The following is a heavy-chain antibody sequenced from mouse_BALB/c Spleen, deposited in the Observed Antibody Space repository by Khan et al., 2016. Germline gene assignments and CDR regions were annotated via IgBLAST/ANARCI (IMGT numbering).Heavy chain of an antibody. J-gene: IGHJ2*01. CDR3: ARDYGGYYALGY. CDR1: GDSITSGY. D-gene: IGHD2-3*01. V-gene: IGHV3-8*02. CDR2: ISYSGST. Sequence: VQLQVSGPSLVKPSLTLSLTCSVTGDSITSGYWNWIRKFQGNKLEYMGYISYSGSTYYNTSLNSRISITRDTSKHQYYMQLNSVTTEDTAKYHCARDYGGYYALGYWGQGATLTVSS.